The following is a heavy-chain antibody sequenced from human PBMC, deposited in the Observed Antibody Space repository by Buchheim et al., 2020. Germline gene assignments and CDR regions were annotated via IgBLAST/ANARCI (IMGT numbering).Heavy chain of an antibody. V-gene: IGHV3-66*01. Sequence: EVQLMESGGGLVQPGGSLRLSCAASGFTVSGNFLHWVRQAPGKGLEWVSIIYSSDSTYYADSVKGRFTISRDTSKNTLYLQMNSLRVEDTAMYYCARAGFNNYYILQYWGQGTL. CDR1: GFTVSGNF. CDR3: ARAGFNNYYILQY. D-gene: IGHD4-11*01. J-gene: IGHJ4*02. CDR2: IYSSDST.